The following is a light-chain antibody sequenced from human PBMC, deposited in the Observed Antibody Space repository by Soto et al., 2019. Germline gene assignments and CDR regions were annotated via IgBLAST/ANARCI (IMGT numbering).Light chain of an antibody. J-gene: IGLJ1*01. V-gene: IGLV2-23*02. Sequence: SVLTQPASVYGSPGQAITISCPGTTTDVGSYNLVSWYQQHPGKAPKLMIYEVSRRPSGVSNRFSGSKSGNTASLTISGLQAEDEADYYCCSWAGSSTFYFFGTGTKVTVL. CDR2: EVS. CDR1: TTDVGSYNL. CDR3: CSWAGSSTFYF.